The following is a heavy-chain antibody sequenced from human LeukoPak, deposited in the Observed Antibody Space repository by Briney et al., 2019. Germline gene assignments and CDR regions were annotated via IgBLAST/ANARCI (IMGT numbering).Heavy chain of an antibody. V-gene: IGHV3-64D*06. Sequence: PGGSLRLSCSASGFTFSSYVMHWVRRAPGKGLEYVSAINDNGGSTYYADSVKGRFTISRDNSKNTLYLQMSSLRAEDTAVYYCVKTNYGPGSYYPSWGQGTLVTVSS. CDR3: VKTNYGPGSYYPS. D-gene: IGHD3-10*01. J-gene: IGHJ4*02. CDR2: INDNGGST. CDR1: GFTFSSYV.